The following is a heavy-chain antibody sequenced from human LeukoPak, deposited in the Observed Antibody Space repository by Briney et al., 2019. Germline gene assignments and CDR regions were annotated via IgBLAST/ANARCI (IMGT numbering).Heavy chain of an antibody. J-gene: IGHJ6*03. CDR2: ISYDGSNK. Sequence: SGGSLRLSCAASGFTFSSYGMHWVRQAPGKGLEWVAVISYDGSNKYYADSVKGRFTISRDNSKNTLYLQMNSLRAEDTAVYYCAKPYGSGIRSYMDVWGKGTTVTISS. CDR1: GFTFSSYG. CDR3: AKPYGSGIRSYMDV. V-gene: IGHV3-30*18. D-gene: IGHD3-10*01.